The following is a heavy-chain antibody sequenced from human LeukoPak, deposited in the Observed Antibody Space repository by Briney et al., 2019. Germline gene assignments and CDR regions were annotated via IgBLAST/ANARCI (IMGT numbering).Heavy chain of an antibody. CDR2: IFYSGST. V-gene: IGHV4-31*03. Sequence: KASETLSLTCTVSGGSISSGGYYWSWIRQHPGKGLEWIGYIFYSGSTYYNPPLKSRVTISADMPKNQFSLKLSSVTAADTAVYYCARRRTAAGLFDYWGQGTLVTVSS. CDR1: GGSISSGGYY. J-gene: IGHJ4*02. CDR3: ARRRTAAGLFDY. D-gene: IGHD6-25*01.